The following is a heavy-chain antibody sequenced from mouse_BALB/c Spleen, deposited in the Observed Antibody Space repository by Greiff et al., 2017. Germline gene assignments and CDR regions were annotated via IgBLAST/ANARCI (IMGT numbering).Heavy chain of an antibody. CDR2: ILPGSGST. J-gene: IGHJ4*01. CDR3: ARRDYDYDEDAMDY. V-gene: IGHV1-9*01. D-gene: IGHD2-4*01. CDR1: GYTFSSYW. Sequence: QVHVKQSGAELMKPGASVKISCKATGYTFSSYWIEWVKQRPGHGLEWIGEILPGSGSTNYNEKFKGKATFTADTSSNTAYMQLSSLTSEDSAVYYCARRDYDYDEDAMDYWGQGTSVTVSS.